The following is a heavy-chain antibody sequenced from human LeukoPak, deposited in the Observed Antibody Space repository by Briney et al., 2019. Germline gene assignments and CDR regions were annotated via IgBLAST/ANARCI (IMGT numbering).Heavy chain of an antibody. CDR2: INPNSGGT. CDR1: GYTFTGYY. CDR3: ARGLHSSSWYDFMTANY. J-gene: IGHJ4*02. D-gene: IGHD6-13*01. V-gene: IGHV1-2*02. Sequence: ASVKVSCKASGYTFTGYYMHWVRQAPGQGLEWMGWINPNSGGTDYAQKFQGRVTMTRDTSISTAYMELSRLRSDDTAVYYCARGLHSSSWYDFMTANYWGQGTLVTVSS.